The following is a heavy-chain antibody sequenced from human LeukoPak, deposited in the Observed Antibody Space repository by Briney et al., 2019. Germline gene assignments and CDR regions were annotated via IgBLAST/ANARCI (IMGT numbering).Heavy chain of an antibody. V-gene: IGHV3-11*05. CDR2: ISSSYT. J-gene: IGHJ6*02. Sequence: GGSLRLSCAASGFTFSDYYMSWIRQAPGKGLEWVSYISSSYTNYADSVKGRFTISRDNAKNSLYLQMNSLRAEDTAVYYCARDAQQYYGMDVWGQGTTVTVSS. CDR3: ARDAQQYYGMDV. D-gene: IGHD6-13*01. CDR1: GFTFSDYY.